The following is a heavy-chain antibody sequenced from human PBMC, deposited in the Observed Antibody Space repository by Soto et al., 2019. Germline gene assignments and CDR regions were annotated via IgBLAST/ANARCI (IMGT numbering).Heavy chain of an antibody. CDR3: ALHFPLVPWLPFDY. CDR2: IYYSGST. Sequence: QLQLQESGPGLVKPSETLSLTCTVSGGSISSSSYYWGWIRQPPGKGLEWIGSIYYSGSTYYNPSLKSRVTISVDTSKNQFSLKLSSVTAADTAVYYCALHFPLVPWLPFDYWGQGTLVTVSS. CDR1: GGSISSSSYY. J-gene: IGHJ4*02. D-gene: IGHD3-22*01. V-gene: IGHV4-39*01.